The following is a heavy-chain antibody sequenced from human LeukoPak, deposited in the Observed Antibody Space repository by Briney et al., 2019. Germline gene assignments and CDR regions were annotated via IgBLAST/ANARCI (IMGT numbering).Heavy chain of an antibody. CDR3: ARAFGSPLFPDY. CDR2: INHSGST. CDR1: GGSFSGYY. V-gene: IGHV4-34*01. D-gene: IGHD3-10*01. Sequence: SETLSLTCAVYGGSFSGYYWSWLRQPPGKGLEWIGEINHSGSTNYNPSLKSRVTISVDASKNQFSLKLSSVTAPDTAVYYCARAFGSPLFPDYWGQGTLVTVSS. J-gene: IGHJ4*02.